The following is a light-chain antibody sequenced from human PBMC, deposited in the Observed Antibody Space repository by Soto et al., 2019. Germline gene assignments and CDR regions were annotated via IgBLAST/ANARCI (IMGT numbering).Light chain of an antibody. CDR3: SSYTRTTLVV. V-gene: IGLV2-14*01. CDR1: SSDVGGYNY. J-gene: IGLJ2*01. CDR2: EVS. Sequence: QSVLTQSTSVSGSPGQSITISCTGSSSDVGGYNYVSWYQQHPGKAPKLMIYEVSNRPSGASNRFSGSKSGNTASLTISGLQAEDEADYYCSSYTRTTLVVFGGGTQLTVL.